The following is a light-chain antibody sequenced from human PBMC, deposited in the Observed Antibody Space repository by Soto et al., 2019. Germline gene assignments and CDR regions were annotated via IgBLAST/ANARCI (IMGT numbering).Light chain of an antibody. V-gene: IGLV2-8*01. CDR3: CSYADNNDYV. CDR2: EVT. CDR1: SSDVGAYNY. J-gene: IGLJ1*01. Sequence: QSALTQPPSASGSLGQSVTISCTRTSSDVGAYNYVSWYQQHPGKAPKLMIYEVTRRPSGVPDRFSGSKSGNTASLNVSGLQAEDEADYYCCSYADNNDYVFGTGTKLTVL.